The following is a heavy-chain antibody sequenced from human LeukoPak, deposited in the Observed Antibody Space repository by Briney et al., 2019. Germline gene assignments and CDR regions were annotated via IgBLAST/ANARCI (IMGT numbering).Heavy chain of an antibody. CDR2: ISYDGSNK. J-gene: IGHJ4*02. CDR3: AKDYDFWSGYSFDY. D-gene: IGHD3-3*01. V-gene: IGHV3-30*18. Sequence: GGSLRLSCAASGFAFSTYAMNWVRQAPGKGLEWVAVISYDGSNKYYADSVKGRFTISRDNSKNTLYLQMNSLRAEDTAVYYCAKDYDFWSGYSFDYWGQGTLVTVSS. CDR1: GFAFSTYA.